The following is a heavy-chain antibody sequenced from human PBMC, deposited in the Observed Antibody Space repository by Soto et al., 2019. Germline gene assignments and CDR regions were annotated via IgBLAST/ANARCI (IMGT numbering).Heavy chain of an antibody. CDR3: ARRYGYAFDI. CDR2: IYYSGST. J-gene: IGHJ3*02. Sequence: QVQLQESGPGLVKPSETLSLTCTVSGGSISSYYWSWMRQPPGKGLELIGYIYYSGSTNYNPALNSRATISVATSKNPFALMLSAVAAADTSVYYCARRYGYAFDIWGQGTMVTVSS. V-gene: IGHV4-59*01. D-gene: IGHD4-17*01. CDR1: GGSISSYY.